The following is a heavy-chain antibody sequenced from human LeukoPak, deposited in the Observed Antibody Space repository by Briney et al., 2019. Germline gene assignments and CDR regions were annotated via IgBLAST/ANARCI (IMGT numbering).Heavy chain of an antibody. CDR1: GITLSNYC. CDR3: AKRGVVIRVILVGFHKEAYYFDS. V-gene: IGHV3-23*01. CDR2: MSDSGGRT. D-gene: IGHD3-22*01. Sequence: GWSLRLSCAVSGITLSNYCMSWVRQAPGKGLEWVAGMSDSGGRTNYADSVKGRFTISRDNPKNTLYLQMNSLRAEDTAVYFCAKRGVVIRVILVGFHKEAYYFDSWGQGALVTVSS. J-gene: IGHJ4*02.